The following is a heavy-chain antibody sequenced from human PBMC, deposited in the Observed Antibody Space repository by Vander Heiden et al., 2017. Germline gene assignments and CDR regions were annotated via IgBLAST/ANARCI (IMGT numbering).Heavy chain of an antibody. J-gene: IGHJ4*02. CDR1: GLPFSSYS. CDR2: ISSSSSYI. CDR3: ARPRSGSYDLLDY. D-gene: IGHD1-26*01. V-gene: IGHV3-21*01. Sequence: EVQLVESGGGLVKPGGSLRLSWAAPGLPFSSYSMTWVRQAPGKGLEWVSSISSSSSYIYYADSVKGRFTISRDNAKNSLYLQMNSLRAEDTAVYYCARPRSGSYDLLDYWGQGTLVTVSS.